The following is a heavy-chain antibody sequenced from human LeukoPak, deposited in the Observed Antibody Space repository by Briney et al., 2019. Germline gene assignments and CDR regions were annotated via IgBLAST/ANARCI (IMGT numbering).Heavy chain of an antibody. CDR1: GFTFYDDG. V-gene: IGHV3-20*04. J-gene: IGHJ4*02. D-gene: IGHD1-26*01. CDR3: ARGWGRLVGATRFDY. CDR2: IDWNGVST. Sequence: PGGSLRLSCAASGFTFYDDGMSWVRQAPGKGLEWVSGIDWNGVSTGYADSVKGRFTISRDNAKNSLYLQVNSLRAEDTALYYCARGWGRLVGATRFDYWGQGALVTVSS.